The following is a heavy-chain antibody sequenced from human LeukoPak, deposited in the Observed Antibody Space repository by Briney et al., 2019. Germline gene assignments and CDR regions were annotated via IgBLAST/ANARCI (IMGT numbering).Heavy chain of an antibody. CDR2: INPNSGGT. J-gene: IGHJ4*02. CDR1: GYTFTGYY. CDR3: ARDLGGSYFCDY. V-gene: IGHV1-2*02. D-gene: IGHD1-26*01. Sequence: SVKVSCKASGYTFTGYYMHWVRQAPGQGLEWMGWINPNSGGTNYAQKFQGRVTMTRDTSISTAYMELSRLRSDDTAVYYCARDLGGSYFCDYWGQGTLVTVSS.